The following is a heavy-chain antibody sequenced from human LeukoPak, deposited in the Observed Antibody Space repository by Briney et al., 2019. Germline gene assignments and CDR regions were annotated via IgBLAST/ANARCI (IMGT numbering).Heavy chain of an antibody. Sequence: PGGSLRLSCAASGFPFSSYAMSWVRQAPGKGLEWVSGISDSGGSTYYADSVKGRFTISRDNSKNTLYMQMKSLRAEDTAVYYCAKDDGPWLVEYVFDYWGQGTLATVSS. CDR2: ISDSGGST. J-gene: IGHJ4*02. D-gene: IGHD6-19*01. CDR1: GFPFSSYA. CDR3: AKDDGPWLVEYVFDY. V-gene: IGHV3-23*01.